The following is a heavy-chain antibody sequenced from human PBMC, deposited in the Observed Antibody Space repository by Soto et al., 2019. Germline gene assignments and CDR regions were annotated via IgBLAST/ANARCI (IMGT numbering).Heavy chain of an antibody. CDR1: GFTFSSYG. D-gene: IGHD1-26*01. CDR3: ARDQGGGVGAPQYLSDY. Sequence: QVQLVESGGGVVQPGRSLRLSCAASGFTFSSYGMHWVRQAPGKGLEWVAVIWYDGSNKYYADSVKGRFTISRDNSKNTLYLQMNSMRAEDTAVYYCARDQGGGVGAPQYLSDYWGQGTLVTVSS. V-gene: IGHV3-33*01. CDR2: IWYDGSNK. J-gene: IGHJ4*02.